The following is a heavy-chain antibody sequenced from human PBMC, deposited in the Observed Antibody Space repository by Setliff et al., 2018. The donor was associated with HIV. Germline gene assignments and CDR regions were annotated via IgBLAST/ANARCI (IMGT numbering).Heavy chain of an antibody. CDR2: VIPIFSTS. D-gene: IGHD5-12*01. J-gene: IGHJ6*03. V-gene: IGHV1-69*13. Sequence: ASVKVSCKASGGRFRSFGFSWIRQAPGQGLEWMGGVIPIFSTSNYAQRFQGRVTITADESTSTAYMELSSLRSEDTDVYYCATNPEMATINYYYYYMDVWGKGTTVTVSS. CDR1: GGRFRSFG. CDR3: ATNPEMATINYYYYYMDV.